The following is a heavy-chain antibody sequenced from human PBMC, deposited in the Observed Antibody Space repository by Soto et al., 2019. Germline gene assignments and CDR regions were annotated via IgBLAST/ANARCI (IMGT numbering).Heavy chain of an antibody. V-gene: IGHV3-23*01. CDR3: AKEDTSSGSLDY. CDR2: ISDSGATT. Sequence: LRLSCAASGFPFGENAMSWVRQAPGKGLEWVSGISDSGATTYYADSVRGRFTISRDNSKNTLYLQMKSLRAEDSASYYCAKEDTSSGSLDYWGQGAPVTVSS. CDR1: GFPFGENA. J-gene: IGHJ4*02. D-gene: IGHD6-19*01.